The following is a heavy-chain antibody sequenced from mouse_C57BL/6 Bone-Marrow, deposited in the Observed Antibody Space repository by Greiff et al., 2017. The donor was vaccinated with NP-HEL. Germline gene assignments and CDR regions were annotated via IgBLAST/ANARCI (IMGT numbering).Heavy chain of an antibody. CDR2: SRNKANDNTT. CDR3: ERDAGDLLREWYVDV. D-gene: IGHD1-1*01. J-gene: IGHJ1*03. V-gene: IGHV7-1*01. CDR1: GFTFSDFY. Sequence: EVKLVESGGGLVQPGRSLRLSCATSGFTFSDFYMEWVRQAPGKGLEWIAASRNKANDNTTEYSASVKGRFIVSRDTSQSILYLPMNALRAEDTAIYYCERDAGDLLREWYVDVWGTGTTVTVSS.